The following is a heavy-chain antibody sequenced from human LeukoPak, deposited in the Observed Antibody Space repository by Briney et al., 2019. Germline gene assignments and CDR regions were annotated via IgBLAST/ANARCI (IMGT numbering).Heavy chain of an antibody. CDR1: GYTFTGYY. V-gene: IGHV1-2*02. Sequence: GASVKVSCKASGYTFTGYYMHWVRQAPGQGLEWMGWINPNSGGTNYAQKFQGRVTMTRDTSISTAYMELSRLRSDDTAVYYCASCSTIFGVVIHYYGMDVWGQGTTVTVSS. CDR2: INPNSGGT. J-gene: IGHJ6*02. CDR3: ASCSTIFGVVIHYYGMDV. D-gene: IGHD3-3*01.